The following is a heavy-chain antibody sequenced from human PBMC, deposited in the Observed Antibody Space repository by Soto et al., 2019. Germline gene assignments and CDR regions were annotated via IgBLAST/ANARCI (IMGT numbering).Heavy chain of an antibody. Sequence: ASVKVSCKASGYTVTTHHMHWVRQAPGQGLEWMGIINPNDGGTLYAQKFQGRVTMTRDTSTSTVYGELSSLTSEDTAVYYCARVAYQSLDNWGQGTLVTVSS. J-gene: IGHJ4*02. CDR3: ARVAYQSLDN. CDR2: INPNDGGT. D-gene: IGHD3-16*01. V-gene: IGHV1-46*01. CDR1: GYTVTTHH.